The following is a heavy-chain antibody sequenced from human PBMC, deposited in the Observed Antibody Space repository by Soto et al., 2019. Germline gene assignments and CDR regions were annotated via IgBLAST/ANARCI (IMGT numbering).Heavy chain of an antibody. CDR3: ARGDIVLVPAATDAFDI. Sequence: SETLSLTCTVSGGSISSGDYYWSWIRQPPGKGLEWIGYIYYSGSTYYNPSLKSRVTISVDTSKNQFSLKLSSVTAADTAVYYCARGDIVLVPAATDAFDIWGQGTMVTVSS. CDR1: GGSISSGDYY. V-gene: IGHV4-30-4*01. CDR2: IYYSGST. D-gene: IGHD2-2*01. J-gene: IGHJ3*02.